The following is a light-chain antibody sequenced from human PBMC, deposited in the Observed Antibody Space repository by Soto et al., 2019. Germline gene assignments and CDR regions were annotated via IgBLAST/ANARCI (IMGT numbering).Light chain of an antibody. Sequence: DIQMTQSPSSLSASVGDRVTISCRASQVINNYLAWYQQKPGKGPKLLSYGASTLQSGDPSRFSGSGSGTDFTLTSRSLQPEEVATYYCQKYNSAPPVTFGPGTKVDV. CDR2: GAS. V-gene: IGKV1-27*01. J-gene: IGKJ3*01. CDR3: QKYNSAPPVT. CDR1: QVINNY.